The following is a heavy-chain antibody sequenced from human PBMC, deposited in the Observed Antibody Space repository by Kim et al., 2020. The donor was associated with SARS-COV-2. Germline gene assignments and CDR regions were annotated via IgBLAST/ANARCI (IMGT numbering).Heavy chain of an antibody. CDR1: GYSFTSYW. D-gene: IGHD3-9*01. Sequence: GESLKISCKGSGYSFTSYWIGWVRQMPGKGLEWMGIIYPGDSDTRYSPSFQGQVTISADKSISTAYLQWSSLKASDTAMYYCATSVVLRYFDWLFPDAFDIWGQGTMVTVSS. CDR2: IYPGDSDT. V-gene: IGHV5-51*01. J-gene: IGHJ3*02. CDR3: ATSVVLRYFDWLFPDAFDI.